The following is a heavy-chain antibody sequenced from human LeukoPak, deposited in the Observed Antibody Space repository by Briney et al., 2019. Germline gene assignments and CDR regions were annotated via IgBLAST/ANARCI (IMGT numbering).Heavy chain of an antibody. V-gene: IGHV3-23*01. D-gene: IGHD3-22*01. J-gene: IGHJ3*02. CDR2: ISGSGGST. Sequence: GGSLRLSCAASGFTFSSYAMSWVRQAPGKGLEWVSAISGSGGSTYYADSVKGRFTISRDNSKNTLYLQINSLRAEDTAVYYCAKVYDSSGYYDAFDIWGQGTMVTVSS. CDR3: AKVYDSSGYYDAFDI. CDR1: GFTFSSYA.